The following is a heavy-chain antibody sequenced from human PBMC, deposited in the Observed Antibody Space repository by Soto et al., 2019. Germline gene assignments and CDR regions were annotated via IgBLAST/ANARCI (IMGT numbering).Heavy chain of an antibody. CDR3: AKAIDCSGGSCYVYYYGMDV. CDR1: GFTFSSYA. CDR2: ISGSGGST. D-gene: IGHD2-15*01. J-gene: IGHJ6*02. Sequence: GGSLRLSCAAPGFTFSSYAMSWVRQAPGKGLEWVSAISGSGGSTYYADSVKGRFTISRDNSKNTLYLQMNSLRAEDTAVYYCAKAIDCSGGSCYVYYYGMDVWGQGTTVTVSS. V-gene: IGHV3-23*01.